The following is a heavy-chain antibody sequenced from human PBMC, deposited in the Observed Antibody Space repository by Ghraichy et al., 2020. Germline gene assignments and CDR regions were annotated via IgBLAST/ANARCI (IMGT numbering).Heavy chain of an antibody. CDR3: AAEYYYDSSGSFHY. CDR1: GFTFDDYT. V-gene: IGHV3-43*01. CDR2: ITWNGGST. D-gene: IGHD3-22*01. J-gene: IGHJ4*02. Sequence: LSLTCAASGFTFDDYTMHWVRQAPGQGLEWVSLITWNGGSTYYGDSVKGRFTASRDNSKNSLYLQMNSLRTEDTALYYCAAEYYYDSSGSFHYWGQGTLVTVSS.